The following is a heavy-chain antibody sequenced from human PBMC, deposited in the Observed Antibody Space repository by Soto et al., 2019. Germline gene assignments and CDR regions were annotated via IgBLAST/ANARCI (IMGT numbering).Heavy chain of an antibody. J-gene: IGHJ4*02. CDR1: GFTISGFA. Sequence: EVQLLESGGGLAQPGGSLRLSCAASGFTISGFAMSWVRQAPGKGLEWVSAITGSGGSTYHADSVKGRFTISRDNSKNTLYLEMNNLRADDTAVYYCAKGSSSSRPYYFDYWGQGTLATVSS. V-gene: IGHV3-23*01. CDR2: ITGSGGST. D-gene: IGHD6-6*01. CDR3: AKGSSSSRPYYFDY.